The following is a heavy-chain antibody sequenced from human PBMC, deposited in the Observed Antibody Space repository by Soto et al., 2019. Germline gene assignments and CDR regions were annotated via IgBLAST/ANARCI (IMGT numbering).Heavy chain of an antibody. Sequence: QVQLVESGGGVVQPGRSLRLSCAASGFTFSSYGMHWVRQAPGKGLEWVAVISYDGGDKYYADSVKGRFTISRDNSNNTLYLQMDSLRAEDTAVYYCAKRVVVATPYFQPWGQGTLVTVSS. J-gene: IGHJ1*01. D-gene: IGHD2-15*01. CDR1: GFTFSSYG. V-gene: IGHV3-30*18. CDR2: ISYDGGDK. CDR3: AKRVVVATPYFQP.